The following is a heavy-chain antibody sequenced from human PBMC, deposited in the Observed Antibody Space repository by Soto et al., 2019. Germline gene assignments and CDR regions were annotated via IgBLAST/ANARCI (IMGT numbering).Heavy chain of an antibody. Sequence: QLQLQESGPGLVKPSETLSLTCTVSGGSISSSSYYWGWIRQPPGKGREWIGSIYYSGSTYYNPSLKSRVTISVDTSKNQFSLKLRSVTAADTAVYYCARHGEYGDYSDYWGQGTLVTVSS. D-gene: IGHD4-17*01. J-gene: IGHJ4*02. CDR2: IYYSGST. CDR3: ARHGEYGDYSDY. V-gene: IGHV4-39*01. CDR1: GGSISSSSYY.